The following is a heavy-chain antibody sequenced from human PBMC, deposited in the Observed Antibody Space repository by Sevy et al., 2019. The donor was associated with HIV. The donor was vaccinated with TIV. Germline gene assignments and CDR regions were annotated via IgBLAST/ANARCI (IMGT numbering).Heavy chain of an antibody. CDR2: ISSSSSYI. Sequence: GGSLRLSCAASGFTFSSYSMNWVRQAPGKGLEWVSSISSSSSYIHYTDSVKGRFTISRDNAKNSLYLQMNSLRAEDTAVYYCARGGFDGIFDPWGQGTLVTVSS. CDR3: ARGGFDGIFDP. J-gene: IGHJ5*02. V-gene: IGHV3-21*01. CDR1: GFTFSSYS. D-gene: IGHD1-26*01.